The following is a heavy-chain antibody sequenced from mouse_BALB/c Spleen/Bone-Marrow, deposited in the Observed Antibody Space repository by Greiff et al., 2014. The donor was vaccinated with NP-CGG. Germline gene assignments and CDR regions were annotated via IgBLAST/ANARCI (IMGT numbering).Heavy chain of an antibody. J-gene: IGHJ4*01. V-gene: IGHV3-8*02. CDR2: ISYSSST. D-gene: IGHD3-1*01. CDR3: ARSGSSGYHYYAMDY. CDR1: GDSITSGY. Sequence: VQLKESGPSLVKPSQTLSLTCSVTGDSITSGYWNWIRKFPGNKLEYMGSISYSSSTYYNPSLKSRISITRDTSKNLYYLQLNSVTTEDSATYYCARSGSSGYHYYAMDYWGQGTSVTVSS.